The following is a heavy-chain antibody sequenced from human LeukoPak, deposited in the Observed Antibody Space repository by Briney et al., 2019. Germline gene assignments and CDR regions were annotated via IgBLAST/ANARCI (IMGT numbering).Heavy chain of an antibody. V-gene: IGHV4-59*01. CDR1: GGSISSYY. Sequence: PSETLSLTCTVSGGSISSYYWSWIRQPPGKGLEWIGYIYYSGSTNYNPSLKSRVTISVDTSKNQFSLKLSSVTAADTAVYYCARVERITRGWFDPWGQGTLVTVSS. CDR2: IYYSGST. CDR3: ARVERITRGWFDP. J-gene: IGHJ5*02. D-gene: IGHD3-10*01.